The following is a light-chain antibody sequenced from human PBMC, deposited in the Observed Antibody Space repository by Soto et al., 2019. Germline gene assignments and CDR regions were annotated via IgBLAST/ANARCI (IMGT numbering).Light chain of an antibody. CDR2: DVS. CDR3: SSYTSSSTLYV. J-gene: IGLJ1*01. CDR1: SSDVGGSKY. Sequence: QSALTQPASVSGSPGQSITISCTGTSSDVGGSKYVSWYQQHPGKAPKLMMYDVSNRPSGVSNRFYCSKSGNTASLTISGLQAEDEADYYCSSYTSSSTLYVFGTGTKVTVL. V-gene: IGLV2-14*01.